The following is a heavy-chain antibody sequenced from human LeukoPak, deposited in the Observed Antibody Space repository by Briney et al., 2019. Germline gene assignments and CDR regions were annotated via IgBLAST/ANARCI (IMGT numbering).Heavy chain of an antibody. Sequence: PGGSLRLSCAASGFTFDDYAMHWVRQAPGKGLEWVSGISWNSGSIGYADSAKGRFTISRDNAKNSLYLQMNSLRAEDTALYYCAKARGYSYYYYYYMDVWGKGTTVTVSS. D-gene: IGHD6-25*01. CDR1: GFTFDDYA. CDR3: AKARGYSYYYYYYMDV. V-gene: IGHV3-9*01. J-gene: IGHJ6*03. CDR2: ISWNSGSI.